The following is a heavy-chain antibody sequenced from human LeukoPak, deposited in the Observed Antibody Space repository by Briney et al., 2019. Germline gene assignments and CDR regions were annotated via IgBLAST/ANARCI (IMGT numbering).Heavy chain of an antibody. CDR3: ARHSVASPHYFDY. CDR1: GGSISPYY. CDR2: IFYSGST. D-gene: IGHD5/OR15-5a*01. Sequence: SSETLSLTCTVSGGSISPYYWSWIRQPPGKDREWIAFIFYSGSTHYNPSLTSRVTISVDTSKNQFSLKLTSVTAADTAAYYCARHSVASPHYFDYWGQGALVTVSS. V-gene: IGHV4-59*08. J-gene: IGHJ4*02.